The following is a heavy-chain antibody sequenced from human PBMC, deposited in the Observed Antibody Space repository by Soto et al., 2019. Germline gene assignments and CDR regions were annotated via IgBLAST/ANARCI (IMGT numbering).Heavy chain of an antibody. V-gene: IGHV1-18*01. Sequence: QVQLVQSGAEVKKPGASVKVSCKASGYTFTSYGISWVRQAPGQGLEWMGWISAYNGNTNYAQKLQGRVTMTTDTSTSTAYMEVRRLRSDDTAVYYCARDVGYCSSTSCYPQDYWGQGTLVTVSS. CDR2: ISAYNGNT. D-gene: IGHD2-2*01. CDR1: GYTFTSYG. CDR3: ARDVGYCSSTSCYPQDY. J-gene: IGHJ4*02.